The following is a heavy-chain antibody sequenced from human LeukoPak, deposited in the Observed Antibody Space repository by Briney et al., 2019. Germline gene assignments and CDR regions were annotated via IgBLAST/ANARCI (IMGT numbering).Heavy chain of an antibody. V-gene: IGHV4-59*08. Sequence: SETLSLTCTVSGGSISSYYWSWIRQPPGKGLEWIGYIYYSGSTKYNPSLKSRVTISVDTSKNQFSLKLSSVTAADTAVYYCARALGYRFDPWGQGTLVTVSS. CDR1: GGSISSYY. J-gene: IGHJ5*02. CDR3: ARALGYRFDP. D-gene: IGHD5-12*01. CDR2: IYYSGST.